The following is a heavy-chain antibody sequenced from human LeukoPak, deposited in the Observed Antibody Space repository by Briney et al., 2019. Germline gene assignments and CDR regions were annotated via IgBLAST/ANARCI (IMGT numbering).Heavy chain of an antibody. J-gene: IGHJ4*02. CDR1: GFTFSSYA. D-gene: IGHD6-19*01. V-gene: IGHV3-23*01. CDR2: ISGSGGST. CDR3: AKDQSGWSRTPFDY. Sequence: GGSLRLSCAASGFTFSSYAMSWVRQAPGKGLEWVSAISGSGGSTYYADSVKGRFTISRDNSENTLYLQMNSLRAEDTAVYYCAKDQSGWSRTPFDYWGQGTLVTVSS.